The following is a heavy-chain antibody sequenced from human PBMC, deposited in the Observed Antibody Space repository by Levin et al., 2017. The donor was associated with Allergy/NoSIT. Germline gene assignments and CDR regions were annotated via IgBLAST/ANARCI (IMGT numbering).Heavy chain of an antibody. CDR2: TYYMSKWYY. J-gene: IGHJ4*02. CDR1: GDSVSSTSAA. Sequence: TSETLSLTCAISGDSVSSTSAAWNWIRQSPSRGLEWLGRTYYMSKWYYEYGTSVNSRIIINPDTSRNQFSLHLNSVTPEDTAVYYCARWAHVSRQFDCWGQGALVTVSS. V-gene: IGHV6-1*01. D-gene: IGHD1-26*01. CDR3: ARWAHVSRQFDC.